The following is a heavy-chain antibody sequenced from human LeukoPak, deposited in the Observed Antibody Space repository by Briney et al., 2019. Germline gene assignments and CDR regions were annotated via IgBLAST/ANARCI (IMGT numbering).Heavy chain of an antibody. CDR3: ARGWGDY. J-gene: IGHJ4*02. CDR2: ISAYNGHTNGNT. V-gene: IGHV1-18*04. D-gene: IGHD3-16*01. CDR1: GYTFSSYG. Sequence: ASVKVSCKASGYTFSSYGISWVRQAPGQGLEWMGWISAYNGHTNGNTNYVQKFQGRVTMTTDTSTNTAYMELRSLRSDDTAVYCARGWGDYWGQGTLVTVSS.